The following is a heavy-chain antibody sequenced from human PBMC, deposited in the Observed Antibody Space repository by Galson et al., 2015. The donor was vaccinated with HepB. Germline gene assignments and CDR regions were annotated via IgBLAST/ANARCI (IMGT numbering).Heavy chain of an antibody. CDR1: GFAFSSYW. CDR3: ARTRGAAAGIFDY. D-gene: IGHD6-13*01. V-gene: IGHV3-74*01. Sequence: SLRLSCAASGFAFSSYWMHWVRQAPGKGLVWVSRINSDGTHITYADSVKGRFTISRDNAKNTLYLQMNSPRAEDTALYYCARTRGAAAGIFDYWGQGTLVTVSS. CDR2: INSDGTHI. J-gene: IGHJ4*02.